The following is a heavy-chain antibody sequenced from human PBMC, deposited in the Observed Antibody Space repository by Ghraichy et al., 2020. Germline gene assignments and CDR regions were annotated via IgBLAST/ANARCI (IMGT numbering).Heavy chain of an antibody. Sequence: ESLNISCAASGFTFSSYSMNWVRQAPGKGLEWVSSISSSSSYIYYADSVKGRFTISRDNAKNSLYLQMNSLRAEDTAVYYCARDDPYSYGSLIDYWGQGTLVTVSS. J-gene: IGHJ4*02. D-gene: IGHD5-18*01. V-gene: IGHV3-21*01. CDR1: GFTFSSYS. CDR2: ISSSSSYI. CDR3: ARDDPYSYGSLIDY.